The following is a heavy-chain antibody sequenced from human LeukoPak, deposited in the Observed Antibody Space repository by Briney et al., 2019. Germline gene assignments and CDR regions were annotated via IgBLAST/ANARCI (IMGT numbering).Heavy chain of an antibody. CDR1: GFTFSSYA. Sequence: PGGSLRLSCAASGFTFSSYAMNWVRQAPGKGLEWVSAISGSGGSTYYADSVKGRFTISRDNSKNTLYLQMNSLRAEDTAVYYCAKSYYYDSSGYYYSVDFDYWGQGTLVTVSS. CDR3: AKSYYYDSSGYYYSVDFDY. D-gene: IGHD3-22*01. V-gene: IGHV3-23*01. CDR2: ISGSGGST. J-gene: IGHJ4*02.